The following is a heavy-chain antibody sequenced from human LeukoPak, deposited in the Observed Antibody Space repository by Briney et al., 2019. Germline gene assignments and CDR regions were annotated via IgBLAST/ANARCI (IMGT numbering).Heavy chain of an antibody. CDR3: ARGLRYYDFWSATKGANWFDP. CDR1: GGSISSSSYY. V-gene: IGHV4-39*01. CDR2: IYYSGST. Sequence: SETLSLTCTVSGGSISSSSYYWGWIRQPPGKGLEWIGSIYYSGSTYYNPSLKSRVTISVDTSKNQFSLKLSSVTAADTAVYYCARGLRYYDFWSATKGANWFDPWGQGTLVTVSS. J-gene: IGHJ5*02. D-gene: IGHD3-3*01.